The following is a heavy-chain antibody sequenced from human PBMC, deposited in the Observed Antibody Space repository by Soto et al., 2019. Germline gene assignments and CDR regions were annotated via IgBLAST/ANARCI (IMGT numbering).Heavy chain of an antibody. J-gene: IGHJ4*02. D-gene: IGHD3-10*01. V-gene: IGHV4-31*03. CDR3: ERGSLWFGESKTIDY. CDR1: GGSISSGGYY. Sequence: SETLSLTCTVSGGSISSGGYYWSWIRQHPGKGLEWIGYIYYSGSTYYNPSLKSRVTISVDTSKNQFSLKLSSVTAADTAVYYCERGSLWFGESKTIDYWGQGTLVTVSS. CDR2: IYYSGST.